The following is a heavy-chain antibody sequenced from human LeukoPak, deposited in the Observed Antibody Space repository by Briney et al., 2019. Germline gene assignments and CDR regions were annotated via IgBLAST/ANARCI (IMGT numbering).Heavy chain of an antibody. CDR1: GGSFSGYY. Sequence: SETLSLTCAVYGGSFSGYYWSWIRQPPGKGLEWIGEINHSGSTNYNPSLKSRVTISVDTSKNQFSLKLSSVTATDTAVYYCARSLSYYYYYMDVWGKGTTVTVSS. D-gene: IGHD2/OR15-2a*01. CDR2: INHSGST. J-gene: IGHJ6*03. CDR3: ARSLSYYYYYMDV. V-gene: IGHV4-34*01.